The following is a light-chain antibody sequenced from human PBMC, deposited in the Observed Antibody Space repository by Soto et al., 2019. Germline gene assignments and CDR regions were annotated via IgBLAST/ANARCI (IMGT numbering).Light chain of an antibody. J-gene: IGKJ3*01. CDR3: QQTYSIPRFT. CDR2: AAS. CDR1: QSISSY. V-gene: IGKV1-39*01. Sequence: DIQMTQSPSSLSASVGDRVTITCRASQSISSYLNWYQQKPGKAPKLLIYAASSLQSGVPSRFSGSGSGTHLTLTISSLQPEDFATYYCQQTYSIPRFTFGPGTKVDVK.